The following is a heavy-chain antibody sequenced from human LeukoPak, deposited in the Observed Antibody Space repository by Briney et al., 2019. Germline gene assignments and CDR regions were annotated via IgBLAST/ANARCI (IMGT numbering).Heavy chain of an antibody. CDR2: IYHSGST. CDR1: GGPISSGGYS. CDR3: ARARSGYSYGYCIDY. Sequence: SETLSLTCAVSGGPISSGGYSWSWIRQPPGKGLEWIGYIYHSGSTYYNPSLKSRVTISVDRSKNQFSLKLSSVTAADTAVYYCARARSGYSYGYCIDYWGQGTLVTVSS. D-gene: IGHD5-18*01. J-gene: IGHJ4*02. V-gene: IGHV4-30-2*01.